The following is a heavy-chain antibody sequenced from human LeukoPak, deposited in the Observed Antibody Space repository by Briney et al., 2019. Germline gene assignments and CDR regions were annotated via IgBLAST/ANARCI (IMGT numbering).Heavy chain of an antibody. CDR3: TTDDEGLLARYSSGWYYFDY. J-gene: IGHJ4*02. CDR2: IKSKTDGGTT. D-gene: IGHD6-19*01. CDR1: GFTFSNAW. Sequence: GGSLRLSCAASGFTFSNAWMSWVRQAPGKGLEWVGRIKSKTDGGTTDYAAPVKGRFTISRDDSKNTLYLQMNSLKTEDTAVYYCTTDDEGLLARYSSGWYYFDYWGQGTPVTVSS. V-gene: IGHV3-15*01.